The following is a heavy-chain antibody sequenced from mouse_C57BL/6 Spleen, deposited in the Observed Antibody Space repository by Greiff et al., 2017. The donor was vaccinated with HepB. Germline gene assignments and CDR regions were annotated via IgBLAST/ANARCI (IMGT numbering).Heavy chain of an antibody. CDR2: IYPGGGYT. V-gene: IGHV1-63*01. CDR1: GYTFTNYW. J-gene: IGHJ1*03. Sequence: QVQLQQSGAELVRPGTSVKMSCKASGYTFTNYWIGWAKQRPGHGLEWIGDIYPGGGYTNYNEKFRGKATLTADKSSSTAYMQVSSLTSEDSAIYYCARLADYWYFDVWGTGTTVTVSS. CDR3: ARLADYWYFDV.